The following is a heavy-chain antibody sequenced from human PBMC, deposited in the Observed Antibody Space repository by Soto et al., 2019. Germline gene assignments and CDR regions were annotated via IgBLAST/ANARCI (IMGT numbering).Heavy chain of an antibody. Sequence: NPSETLSLTCRVSGSSITNSFYWGWIRQSPEKGLEWIGSISHTGRTSYNPSLKSRVSISVDTSKNQFSLTLTSVTAADTAVYYCARDPANLALAVAYFDSWGQGTLVTGSS. V-gene: IGHV4-38-2*02. CDR3: ARDPANLALAVAYFDS. J-gene: IGHJ4*02. CDR2: ISHTGRT. D-gene: IGHD2-15*01. CDR1: GSSITNSFY.